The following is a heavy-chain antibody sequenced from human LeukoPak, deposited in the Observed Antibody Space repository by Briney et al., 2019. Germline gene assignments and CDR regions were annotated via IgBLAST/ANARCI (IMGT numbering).Heavy chain of an antibody. D-gene: IGHD5-12*01. CDR2: ISSSGSTI. CDR1: GFTFSGYY. CDR3: ARGSSSYSGYDSY. V-gene: IGHV3-11*01. J-gene: IGHJ4*02. Sequence: PGGSLRLSCAGSGFTFSGYYMSWIRQAPGKGLEWVSYISSSGSTIYYADSVKGRFTISRDNAKNSLYLQMNSLRAEDTAVYYCARGSSSYSGYDSYWGQGTLVTVSS.